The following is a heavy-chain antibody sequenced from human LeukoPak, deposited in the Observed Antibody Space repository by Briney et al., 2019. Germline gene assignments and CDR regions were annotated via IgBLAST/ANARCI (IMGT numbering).Heavy chain of an antibody. CDR2: IYYSGST. CDR3: AGGDSGSYYRSDWFDP. J-gene: IGHJ5*02. V-gene: IGHV4-59*01. D-gene: IGHD1-26*01. CDR1: GGSISSYY. Sequence: PSETLSLTCTVSGGSISSYYWSWIRQPPGKGLEWIGYIYYSGSTNYNPSLKSRVTISVDTSKNQFSLKLSSVTAADTAVYYCAGGDSGSYYRSDWFDPWGQRTLVTVSS.